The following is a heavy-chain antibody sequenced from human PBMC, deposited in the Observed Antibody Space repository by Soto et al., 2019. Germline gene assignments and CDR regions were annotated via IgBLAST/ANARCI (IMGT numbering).Heavy chain of an antibody. CDR2: ISYDGSNK. Sequence: QVQLVESGGGVVQPGRSLRLSCAASGFTFSSYAMHGGRQAPGKGLEWVAVISYDGSNKYYADSVKGRFTISRDNSKNTLYLQMNSLRAEDTAVYYCARERSSGYFDYWGQGTLVTVSS. J-gene: IGHJ4*02. D-gene: IGHD6-19*01. V-gene: IGHV3-30-3*01. CDR1: GFTFSSYA. CDR3: ARERSSGYFDY.